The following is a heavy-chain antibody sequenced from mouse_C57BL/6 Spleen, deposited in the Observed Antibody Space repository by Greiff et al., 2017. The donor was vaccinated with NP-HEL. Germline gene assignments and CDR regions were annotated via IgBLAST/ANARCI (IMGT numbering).Heavy chain of an antibody. Sequence: QVQLKESGPGLVAPSQSLSITCTVSGFSLTSYAISWVRQPPGKGLEWLGVIWTGGGTNYNSALKSRLSISKDNSKSQVFLKMNSLQTDDTARYYCARNYYGSSYKNWYFDVWGTGTTVTVSS. J-gene: IGHJ1*03. V-gene: IGHV2-9-1*01. CDR1: GFSLTSYA. D-gene: IGHD1-1*01. CDR3: ARNYYGSSYKNWYFDV. CDR2: IWTGGGT.